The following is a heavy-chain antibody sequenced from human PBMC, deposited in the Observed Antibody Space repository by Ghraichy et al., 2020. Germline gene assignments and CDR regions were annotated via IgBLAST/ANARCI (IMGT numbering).Heavy chain of an antibody. CDR2: ISWDGGST. J-gene: IGHJ4*02. CDR3: AKGRYYYDSSGPPGDY. V-gene: IGHV3-43*01. D-gene: IGHD3-22*01. Sequence: GGSLRLSCAASGFTVDDYTMHWVRQAPGKGLEWVSLISWDGGSTYYADSVNGRFTITRDNSKNSLYLQMNSLRTEDTALYYCAKGRYYYDSSGPPGDYWGQGALVPVSS. CDR1: GFTVDDYT.